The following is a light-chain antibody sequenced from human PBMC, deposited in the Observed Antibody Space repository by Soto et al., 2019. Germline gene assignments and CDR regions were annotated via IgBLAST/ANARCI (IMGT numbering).Light chain of an antibody. Sequence: QSVLTQSSSASASLGSSVKLTCTLSSGHSTYIIAWHQQQPGKAPRSLMNLEGSGSYNKGSGVPDRFSGSSSGADRYLTISNLQFDDEADYYCETWDNNIHVFGTGTKLTVL. CDR2: LEGSGSY. CDR1: SGHSTYI. CDR3: ETWDNNIHV. V-gene: IGLV4-60*02. J-gene: IGLJ1*01.